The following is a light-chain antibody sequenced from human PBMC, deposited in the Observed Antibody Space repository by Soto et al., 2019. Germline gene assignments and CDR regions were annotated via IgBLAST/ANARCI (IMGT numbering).Light chain of an antibody. CDR2: EGS. CDR1: SSDVGSYNL. CDR3: CSPAGSSTFSVV. Sequence: QSALTQPASVSGSPGQSITISCTGTSSDVGSYNLVSWYQQHPGKAPKLMIYEGSKRPSGVSNRLSGSKSGNTASLTISGHHAADEADYYCCSPAGSSTFSVVFGGGTKLTVL. V-gene: IGLV2-23*03. J-gene: IGLJ2*01.